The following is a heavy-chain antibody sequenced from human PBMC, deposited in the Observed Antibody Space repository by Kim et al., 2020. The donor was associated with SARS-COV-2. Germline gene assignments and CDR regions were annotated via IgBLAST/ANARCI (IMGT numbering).Heavy chain of an antibody. CDR3: ARTISQTGTPFSY. V-gene: IGHV4-28*01. Sequence: SETLSLTCAVSDFSITSCNLWGFIRQPPGKVLEWIGYIFYSGTTYYNPSVKSRVTMSVDTSKNPFSLQLSCLTAVDTAVYYCARTISQTGTPFSYSGQG. J-gene: IGHJ4*02. CDR2: IFYSGTT. CDR1: DFSITSCNL. D-gene: IGHD3-9*01.